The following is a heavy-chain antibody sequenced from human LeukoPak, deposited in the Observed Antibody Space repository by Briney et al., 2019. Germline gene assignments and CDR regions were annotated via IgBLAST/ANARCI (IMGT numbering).Heavy chain of an antibody. CDR2: INPSGGST. D-gene: IGHD2/OR15-2a*01. CDR3: ARFLSYYFDY. Sequence: GGSLKTSSKAFGYTFTRYYMTCARHAPGQGLEWMGIINPSGGSTSYAQKFQGRVTMTRDTSTSTVYMELSSLRSEDTAVYYCARFLSYYFDYWGQGTLVTVPS. CDR1: GYTFTRYY. V-gene: IGHV1-46*01. J-gene: IGHJ4*02.